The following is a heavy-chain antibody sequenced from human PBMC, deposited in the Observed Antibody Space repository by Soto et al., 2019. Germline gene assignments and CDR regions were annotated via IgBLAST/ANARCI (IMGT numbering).Heavy chain of an antibody. CDR3: ARGSIFGADESPKYYYGLDV. Sequence: QVQLVQSGAEVKQPGASVKVSCKASGYSFRSYGISWVRQAPGQGLEWLAWISGYNGNTKYAQKLQGRVTMTKDASTSTAYMELTSLRSDDTAVYYYARGSIFGADESPKYYYGLDVWGQGTTVTVSS. CDR2: ISGYNGNT. J-gene: IGHJ6*02. CDR1: GYSFRSYG. D-gene: IGHD3-10*01. V-gene: IGHV1-18*01.